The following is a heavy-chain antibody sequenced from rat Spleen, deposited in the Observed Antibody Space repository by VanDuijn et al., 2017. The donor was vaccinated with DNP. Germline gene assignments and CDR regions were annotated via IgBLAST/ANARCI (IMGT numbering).Heavy chain of an antibody. Sequence: EVQLQESGPGLVKPSQSLSLTCSVTGYSITSDYWGWIRKFPGNKMEWIGHISYSGRTTYNPSLKSRISITRDTSKNQFFLHLNSVTTEDTATYYCARWGYYFDYWGQGVMVTVSS. CDR2: ISYSGRT. J-gene: IGHJ2*01. CDR1: GYSITSDY. V-gene: IGHV3-1*01. CDR3: ARWGYYFDY. D-gene: IGHD4-3*01.